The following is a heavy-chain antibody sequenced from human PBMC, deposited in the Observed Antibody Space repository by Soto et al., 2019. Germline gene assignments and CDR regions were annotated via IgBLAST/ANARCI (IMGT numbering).Heavy chain of an antibody. CDR1: GGFISSYD. J-gene: IGHJ5*02. Sequence: PSETLSLTCTVSGGFISSYDWSWIRQPPGKGLEWIGYIYYSGSTNYNPSLKSRVIISVDTSKNQFFLKLTSVTATDTAVYYCAKSKDGGFAPWGHGTLVTGSS. D-gene: IGHD3-16*01. CDR2: IYYSGST. CDR3: AKSKDGGFAP. V-gene: IGHV4-59*01.